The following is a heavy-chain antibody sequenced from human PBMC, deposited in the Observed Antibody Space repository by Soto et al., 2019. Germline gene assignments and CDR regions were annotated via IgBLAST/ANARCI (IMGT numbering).Heavy chain of an antibody. J-gene: IGHJ4*02. V-gene: IGHV4-39*01. Sequence: PSETLSLTCTVSGGSISSSSYYWGWIRQPPGKGLEWIGSIYYSGSTYYNPSLKSRVTISVDTSKNQFSLKLSSVTAADTAVYYCARPWLDYDFLSFLHWGQGTLVTVSS. D-gene: IGHD3-3*01. CDR1: GGSISSSSYY. CDR3: ARPWLDYDFLSFLH. CDR2: IYYSGST.